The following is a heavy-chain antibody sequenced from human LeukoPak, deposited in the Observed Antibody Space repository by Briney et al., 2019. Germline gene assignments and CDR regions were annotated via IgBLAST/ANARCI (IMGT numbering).Heavy chain of an antibody. V-gene: IGHV3-23*01. D-gene: IGHD4-17*01. CDR2: ISGSGGTT. J-gene: IGHJ4*02. Sequence: GGSLRLSCAASGLTFSSYALAWVRQAPGKGLEWVSAISGSGGTTYYADSVKGHFTISRDNSKNTLYLQMNSLRAEDTAVYYCAKNFYGDYNFFFDYWGRGTLVTVSS. CDR1: GLTFSSYA. CDR3: AKNFYGDYNFFFDY.